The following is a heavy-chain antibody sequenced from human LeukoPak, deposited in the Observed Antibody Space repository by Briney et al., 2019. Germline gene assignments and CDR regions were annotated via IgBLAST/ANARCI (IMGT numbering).Heavy chain of an antibody. D-gene: IGHD5-24*01. Sequence: GGSLRLSCAASGFTFSSYDMHWVRQATGKGLEWVSAIGTAGDTYYPGSVKGRFTISRENAKNSLYLQMNSLRAGDTAVYYCARDRRDGYNLDYWGQGTLVTVSS. V-gene: IGHV3-13*01. CDR2: IGTAGDT. CDR1: GFTFSSYD. J-gene: IGHJ4*02. CDR3: ARDRRDGYNLDY.